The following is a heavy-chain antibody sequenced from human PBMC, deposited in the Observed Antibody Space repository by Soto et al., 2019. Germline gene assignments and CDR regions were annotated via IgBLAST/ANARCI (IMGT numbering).Heavy chain of an antibody. V-gene: IGHV4-38-2*01. CDR1: GYSISSGYY. J-gene: IGHJ5*02. Sequence: SETLSLTCAVYGYSISSGYYWGWIRQPPGKRLEWIGSIYPGGSTLYNPPLICRVTISQDKAKNKFSLTLSSLTAADTAAYYCASAGGGYSYSWFDPWGQGTLVTVSS. CDR2: IYPGGST. CDR3: ASAGGGYSYSWFDP. D-gene: IGHD3-22*01.